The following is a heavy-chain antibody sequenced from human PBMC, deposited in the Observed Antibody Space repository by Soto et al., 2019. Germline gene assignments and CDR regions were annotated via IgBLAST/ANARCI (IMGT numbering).Heavy chain of an antibody. V-gene: IGHV4-34*01. CDR2: INHSGST. Sequence: SETLSLTCAVYGGSFSGYYWSWIRQPPGKGLEWIGEINHSGSTNYNPSLKSRVTISVDTSKNQFSLKLSSVTAADTAVYYCARGQSSGDRSNYYYYGMDVWGQGTTVTVSS. CDR3: ARGQSSGDRSNYYYYGMDV. J-gene: IGHJ6*02. CDR1: GGSFSGYY. D-gene: IGHD7-27*01.